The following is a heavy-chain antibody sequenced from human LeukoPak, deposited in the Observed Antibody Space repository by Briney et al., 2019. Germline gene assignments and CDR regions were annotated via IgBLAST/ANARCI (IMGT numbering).Heavy chain of an antibody. CDR3: ARVFGDYFDY. J-gene: IGHJ4*02. CDR1: GFTVSSNY. CDR2: IYSGGST. D-gene: IGHD3-16*01. Sequence: PGGSLRLSCAASGFTVSSNYMSWVRQAPGKGLEWVSVIYSGGSTYYADSVKGRFTTSRDNSKNTPYLQMNSLRAEDTAVYYCARVFGDYFDYWGQGTLVTVSS. V-gene: IGHV3-53*01.